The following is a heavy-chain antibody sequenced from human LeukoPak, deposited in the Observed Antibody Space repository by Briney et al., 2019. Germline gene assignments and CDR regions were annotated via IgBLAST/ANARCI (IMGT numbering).Heavy chain of an antibody. D-gene: IGHD5-18*01. CDR1: GDSISSGDRY. Sequence: PSQTLSLTCTVSGDSISSGDRYWGWIRQSPGKGLEWIGYIYSNGNTYYNPYLKSRVIISVDTSKNQFSLELNSVTAADTAVYYCARDSYSYGYGGFDYWGQGILVTVSS. CDR2: IYSNGNT. CDR3: ARDSYSYGYGGFDY. V-gene: IGHV4-30-4*01. J-gene: IGHJ4*02.